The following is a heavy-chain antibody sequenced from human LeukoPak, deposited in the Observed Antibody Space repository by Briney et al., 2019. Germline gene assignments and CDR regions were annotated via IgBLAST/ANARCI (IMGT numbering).Heavy chain of an antibody. CDR2: IKSKTDGGTT. CDR1: GFTFSNAW. CDR3: FIRGRGYYFDY. Sequence: PGGSLRLSCAAPGFTFSNAWMSWVRQAPGKGLEWVGRIKSKTDGGTTDYAAPVKGRFTISRDDSKNTLYLQMNSLKTEDTAVYYCFIRGRGYYFDYWGQGTLVTVSS. J-gene: IGHJ4*02. D-gene: IGHD3-22*01. V-gene: IGHV3-15*01.